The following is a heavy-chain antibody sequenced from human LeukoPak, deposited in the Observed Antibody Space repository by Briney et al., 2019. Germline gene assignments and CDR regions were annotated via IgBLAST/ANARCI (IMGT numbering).Heavy chain of an antibody. Sequence: GASVKVSCKASGGTFSSYAISWVRQAPGQGLEWMGGIIPIFGTANYAQKFQGRVTITTDESTSTACMELSSLRSEDTAVYYCARGGVEMATPYYFDYWGQGTLVTVSS. J-gene: IGHJ4*02. CDR1: GGTFSSYA. CDR3: ARGGVEMATPYYFDY. V-gene: IGHV1-69*05. D-gene: IGHD5-24*01. CDR2: IIPIFGTA.